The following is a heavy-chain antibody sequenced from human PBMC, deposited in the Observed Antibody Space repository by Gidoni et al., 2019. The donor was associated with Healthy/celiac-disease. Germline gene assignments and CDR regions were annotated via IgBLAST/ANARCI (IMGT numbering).Heavy chain of an antibody. V-gene: IGHV4-34*01. CDR1: GGSFSGYY. D-gene: IGHD2-2*01. Sequence: QVQLQQWGAGLLKPSETLSLTCAVYGGSFSGYYWSWIRQPPGKGLEWIGEINHSGSTNYNPSLKSRVTISVDTSKNQFSLKLSSVTAADTAVYYCATAVDYCSSTSCSGSYYFDYWGQGTLVTVSS. CDR3: ATAVDYCSSTSCSGSYYFDY. CDR2: INHSGST. J-gene: IGHJ4*02.